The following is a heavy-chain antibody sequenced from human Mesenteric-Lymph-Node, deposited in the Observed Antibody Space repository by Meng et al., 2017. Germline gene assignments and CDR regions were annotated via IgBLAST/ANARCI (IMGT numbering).Heavy chain of an antibody. CDR3: ARDLDRIVGAYYYFDY. V-gene: IGHV4-38-2*02. CDR2: IYHSGST. J-gene: IGHJ4*02. CDR1: GYSISSGYY. D-gene: IGHD1-26*01. Sequence: SETLSLTCTVSGYSISSGYYWGWIRQPPGKGLVWIGSIYHSGSTSYNPSLKSRVTISVDTSKNQFSLTLSSVTAADTAVYYCARDLDRIVGAYYYFDYWGQGTLVTVSS.